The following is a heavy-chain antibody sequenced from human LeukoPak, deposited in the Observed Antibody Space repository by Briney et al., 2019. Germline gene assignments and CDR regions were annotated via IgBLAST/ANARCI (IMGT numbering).Heavy chain of an antibody. D-gene: IGHD2-15*01. CDR3: AKMHVGYCSGGNCYLDC. J-gene: IGHJ4*02. CDR2: ISSSGNT. CDR1: GFTFDNYA. V-gene: IGHV3-23*01. Sequence: PGGSLRLSCAASGFTFDNYAITWFRQAPGKGLEWVSMISSSGNTYYADSVKGRFTISRDNSKNTVYLQMNSLRAEDTAVYYCAKMHVGYCSGGNCYLDCWGQGALVTVSS.